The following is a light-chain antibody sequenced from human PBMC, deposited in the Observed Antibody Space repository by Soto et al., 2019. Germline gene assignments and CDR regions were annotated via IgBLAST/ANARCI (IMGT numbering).Light chain of an antibody. CDR1: QSVSSN. J-gene: IGKJ1*01. Sequence: EIVMTQSPATLSLSPGERATLSCRASQSVSSNLAWYQQKPGQAPRLLIYGASTRATGIPARFSGSGSGTEFTLTISSLQSEDFAVCYCQQYNNWPPWTFGQGTKVEIK. V-gene: IGKV3-15*01. CDR3: QQYNNWPPWT. CDR2: GAS.